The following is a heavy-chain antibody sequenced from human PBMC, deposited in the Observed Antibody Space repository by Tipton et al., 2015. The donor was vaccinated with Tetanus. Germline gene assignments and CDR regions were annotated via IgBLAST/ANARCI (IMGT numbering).Heavy chain of an antibody. Sequence: SLRLSCAASGFSLSDYAINWVRQAPGKGLKWVSGISGDSSQIYYANSVRGRFTISRDNSKNTAYLQMDSLRVEDTALYYCRAEAGTDYWGQGTLVTASS. V-gene: IGHV3-23*01. CDR2: ISGDSSQI. J-gene: IGHJ4*02. CDR1: GFSLSDYA. D-gene: IGHD6-19*01. CDR3: RAEAGTDY.